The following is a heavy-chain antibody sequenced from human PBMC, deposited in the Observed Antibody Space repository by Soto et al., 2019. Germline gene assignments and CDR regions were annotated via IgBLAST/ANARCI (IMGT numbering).Heavy chain of an antibody. V-gene: IGHV3-48*02. J-gene: IGHJ6*02. Sequence: EVQLVESGGGLVQPGGSLRLSCAASGFTFSSYSMNWVRQAPGKGLEWVSYISSSSSTIYYADSVKGRFTISRDNAKNSLYLQMNSLRDEDTAVYYCARETRRVLMVSEYYYGMDVWGQGTTVTVSS. CDR2: ISSSSSTI. CDR3: ARETRRVLMVSEYYYGMDV. D-gene: IGHD2-8*01. CDR1: GFTFSSYS.